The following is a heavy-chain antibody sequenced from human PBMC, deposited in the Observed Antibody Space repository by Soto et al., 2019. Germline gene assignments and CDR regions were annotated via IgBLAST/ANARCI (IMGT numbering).Heavy chain of an antibody. J-gene: IGHJ5*02. D-gene: IGHD4-4*01. CDR2: IYYSGST. Sequence: QLQLQESGPGLVKPSETLSLTCTVSGGSISSSSYYWGWIRQPPGKGLEWIGSIYYSGSTYYNPSLKSRVTISVDTSKNQFSLKLSSVTAADTAVYYCAREGRTVTTNWFDPWGQGTLVTVSS. V-gene: IGHV4-39*02. CDR3: AREGRTVTTNWFDP. CDR1: GGSISSSSYY.